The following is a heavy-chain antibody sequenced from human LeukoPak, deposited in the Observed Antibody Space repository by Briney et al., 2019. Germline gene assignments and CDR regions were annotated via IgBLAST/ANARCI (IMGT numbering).Heavy chain of an antibody. CDR3: AKSSSWSYFDS. CDR1: GFTFSSHW. J-gene: IGHJ4*02. CDR2: ITWNSGTI. V-gene: IGHV3-9*01. D-gene: IGHD6-13*01. Sequence: GGSLRLSCAASGFTFSSHWMHWVRQVPGKGLEWVSGITWNSGTIAYADSVKGRFTISRDNAKNSLYLQMNSLRAEDTALYYCAKSSSWSYFDSWGQGTLVTVSS.